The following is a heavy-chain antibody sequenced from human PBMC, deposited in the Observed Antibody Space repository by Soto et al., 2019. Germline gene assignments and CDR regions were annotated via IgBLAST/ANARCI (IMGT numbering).Heavy chain of an antibody. Sequence: EVQLVESGGGLVQPGGSLRLSCEGSGFTFRNYDMHWVRQGTGKGLEWVSGISAAGDPDYADSVEGRFTISRENAQNSFFLQMNSLRVGDTAVYYCARTDRDLYGLDVWGQGTTVIVSS. CDR2: ISAAGDP. CDR3: ARTDRDLYGLDV. CDR1: GFTFRNYD. J-gene: IGHJ6*02. V-gene: IGHV3-13*05.